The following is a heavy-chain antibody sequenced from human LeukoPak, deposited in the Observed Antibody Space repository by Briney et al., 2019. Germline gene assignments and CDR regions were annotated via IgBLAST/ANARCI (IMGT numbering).Heavy chain of an antibody. J-gene: IGHJ4*02. CDR1: GLTFSSYE. CDR2: ISSSGSTI. V-gene: IGHV3-48*03. CDR3: ARVGSSSWYLDY. Sequence: GGSLRLSCAASGLTFSSYEMNWVRQAPGKGLEWVSYISSSGSTIYYADSVKGRFTISRDNAKNSLYLQMNSLRAEDTAVYYCARVGSSSWYLDYWGQGTLVTVSS. D-gene: IGHD6-13*01.